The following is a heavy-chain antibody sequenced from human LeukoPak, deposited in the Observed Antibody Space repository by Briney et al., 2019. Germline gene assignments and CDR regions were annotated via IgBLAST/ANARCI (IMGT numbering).Heavy chain of an antibody. CDR2: INHSGST. CDR3: ARRWFGRLANWFDP. J-gene: IGHJ5*02. CDR1: GGSLSISSYY. D-gene: IGHD3-10*01. Sequence: KPSETLSLTFSVSGGSLSISSYYWSWTRQPPGKGLEWIGEINHSGSTNYNQSLKSRVTISVDTSKNQFSLKLSSVTAADTAVYYCARRWFGRLANWFDPWGQGTLVTVSS. V-gene: IGHV4-39*07.